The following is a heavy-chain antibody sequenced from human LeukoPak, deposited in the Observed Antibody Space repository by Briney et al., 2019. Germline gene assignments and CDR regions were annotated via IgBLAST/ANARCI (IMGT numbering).Heavy chain of an antibody. CDR3: ASLGYCSSTSCPTRSAFDI. CDR1: GGTFSSYA. CDR2: IIPIFGTA. V-gene: IGHV1-69*05. D-gene: IGHD2-2*01. J-gene: IGHJ3*02. Sequence: ASVKVSCKASGGTFSSYAISWVRQAPGQGLEWMGGIIPIFGTANYAQKFQGRVTITTDESTSTAYMELSSLRSEDTAVYYCASLGYCSSTSCPTRSAFDIWGQGTMVTVSS.